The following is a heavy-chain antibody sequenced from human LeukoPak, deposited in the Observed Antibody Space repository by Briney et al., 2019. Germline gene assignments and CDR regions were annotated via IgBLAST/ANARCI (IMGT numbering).Heavy chain of an antibody. CDR1: GYTFTGYY. V-gene: IGHV1-2*02. CDR3: TRVTMVRGVTPPGC. CDR2: INPNSGGT. J-gene: IGHJ4*02. Sequence: ASVKVSCKASGYTFTGYYMHWVRQAPGQGLEWMGWINPNSGGTNYAQKFQGRVTMTRDTSISTAYMELSRLRSDDTAVYYCTRVTMVRGVTPPGCWGQGTLVTVSS. D-gene: IGHD3-10*01.